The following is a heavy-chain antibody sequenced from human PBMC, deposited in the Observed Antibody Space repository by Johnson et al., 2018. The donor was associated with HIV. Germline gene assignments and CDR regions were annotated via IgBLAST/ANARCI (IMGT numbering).Heavy chain of an antibody. D-gene: IGHD3/OR15-3a*01. CDR1: GFTVSRNY. V-gene: IGHV3-66*01. J-gene: IGHJ3*02. CDR3: ARSGDSIGSFWAGGAFDI. CDR2: IYSGGST. Sequence: VHLVESGGGLVQPGGSLRLSCAASGFTVSRNYMSWVRQAPGKGLEWVSVIYSGGSTYYADSEQGRFTISRDNSKNTLYLQMNSLRAEDTAVYYCARSGDSIGSFWAGGAFDIWGQGTMVTVSS.